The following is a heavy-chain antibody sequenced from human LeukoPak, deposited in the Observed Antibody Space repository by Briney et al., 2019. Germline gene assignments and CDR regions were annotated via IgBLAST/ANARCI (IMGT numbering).Heavy chain of an antibody. V-gene: IGHV3-43*02. CDR2: IIWDGGST. CDR1: GFTFDDYV. CDR3: AKASGYSSSWYSSAPYYFDY. D-gene: IGHD6-13*01. Sequence: GGSLRHSCAASGFTFDDYVMHWVRQAPGKGPEWVCLIIWDGGSTYYEDCVQGRLTILRHNSKNSLYLQMNSLRTEDTALYYCAKASGYSSSWYSSAPYYFDYWGQGTLVTVSS. J-gene: IGHJ4*02.